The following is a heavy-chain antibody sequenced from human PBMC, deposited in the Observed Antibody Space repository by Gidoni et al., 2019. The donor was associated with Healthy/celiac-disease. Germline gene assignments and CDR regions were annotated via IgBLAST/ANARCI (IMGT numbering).Heavy chain of an antibody. V-gene: IGHV4-39*07. Sequence: QLQLQESGPGLVKPSETLSLTCTVSGGSISSSSYYWGWIRQPPGKGLEWIGSIYYSGSTYYNPSLKSRVTISVDTSKNQFSLKLSSVTAADTAVYYCARANGGSGSYYQPLDYWGQGTLVTVSS. D-gene: IGHD3-10*01. CDR1: GGSISSSSYY. CDR2: IYYSGST. CDR3: ARANGGSGSYYQPLDY. J-gene: IGHJ4*02.